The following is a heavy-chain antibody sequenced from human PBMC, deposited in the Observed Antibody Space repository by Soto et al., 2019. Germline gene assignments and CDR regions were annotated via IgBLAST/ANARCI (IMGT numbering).Heavy chain of an antibody. V-gene: IGHV4-34*01. CDR1: GGSFSGYY. J-gene: IGHJ3*02. CDR3: ARSIRNYYYRSRTNASHI. D-gene: IGHD3-10*01. Sequence: SETLSLTCAVYGGSFSGYYWSWIRQPPGKGLEWIGEINHSGSTNYNPSLKSRVTISVDTSKNQFSLKLSSVTAADTAVYYCARSIRNYYYRSRTNASHICGPGTMVTVS. CDR2: INHSGST.